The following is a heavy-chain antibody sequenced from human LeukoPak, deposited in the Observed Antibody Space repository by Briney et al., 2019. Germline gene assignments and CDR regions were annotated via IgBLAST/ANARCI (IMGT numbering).Heavy chain of an antibody. V-gene: IGHV4-31*03. CDR3: ARKVVPAFDP. D-gene: IGHD2-2*01. J-gene: IGHJ5*02. Sequence: SETLSLTCTVSGGSISSGGYYWSWIRQHPGKGLEWIGYIYYSGSTYYNPSLKSRVTISVGTSKNQFSLKLSSVTAADTAVYYCARKVVPAFDPWGQGTLVTVSS. CDR1: GGSISSGGYY. CDR2: IYYSGST.